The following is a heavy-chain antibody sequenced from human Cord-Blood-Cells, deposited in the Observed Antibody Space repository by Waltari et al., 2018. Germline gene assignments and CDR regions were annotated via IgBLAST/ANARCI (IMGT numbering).Heavy chain of an antibody. V-gene: IGHV4-34*01. CDR1: GGSFSGYY. Sequence: QVQLQQWGAGLLKPSETLSLTCAVYGGSFSGYYWSWIRQPPGKGLEWIGEINHSGSTNYNPTRKSRVTIGVDASKNQFSLKLSSVTAADTAVYYCARGGRITGTTGWFDPWGQGTLVTVSS. J-gene: IGHJ5*02. CDR2: INHSGST. D-gene: IGHD1-20*01. CDR3: ARGGRITGTTGWFDP.